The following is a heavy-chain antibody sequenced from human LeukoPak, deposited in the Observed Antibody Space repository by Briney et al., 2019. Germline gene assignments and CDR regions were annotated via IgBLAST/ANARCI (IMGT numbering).Heavy chain of an antibody. D-gene: IGHD1-14*01. CDR3: ARGRPNPADY. J-gene: IGHJ4*02. V-gene: IGHV4-34*01. CDR1: GGSFSGYY. CDR2: INHSGST. Sequence: PSETLSLTCVVYGGSFSGYYWSWIRQPPGKGLEWIGEINHSGSTNYNPSLKSRVTISVDTSKNQFSLKLSSVTAADTAVYYCARGRPNPADYWGQGTLVTVS.